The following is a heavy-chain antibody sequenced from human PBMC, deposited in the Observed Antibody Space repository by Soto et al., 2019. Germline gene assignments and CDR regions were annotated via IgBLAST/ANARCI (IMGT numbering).Heavy chain of an antibody. D-gene: IGHD4-17*01. J-gene: IGHJ4*02. Sequence: QVQLQESGPGLVKPSETLSLTCTVSSGSVRTGSYYWSWIRQPPGKGLEWIGYMYYSGSTNSNPSLKSRVTISVDTSKNQFSLKLSSVTAADTAVYYCARADYGGLFDYWGQGTLVTVSS. CDR3: ARADYGGLFDY. V-gene: IGHV4-61*01. CDR2: MYYSGST. CDR1: SGSVRTGSYY.